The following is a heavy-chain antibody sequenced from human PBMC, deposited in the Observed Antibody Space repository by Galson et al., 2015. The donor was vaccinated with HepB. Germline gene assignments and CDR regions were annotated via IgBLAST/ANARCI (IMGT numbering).Heavy chain of an antibody. CDR2: IYWDDDK. J-gene: IGHJ1*01. Sequence: PALVKPTQTLTLTCTFSGFSLRTSGVGVGWIRQPPGKALEWLALIYWDDDKRYSPSLKSRLTITKDTSKNQVVLTMTNMDPVDTATYYCAHRRCEGGDCPTDFQHWGQGTLVTVSS. V-gene: IGHV2-5*02. CDR3: AHRRCEGGDCPTDFQH. CDR1: GFSLRTSGVG. D-gene: IGHD2-21*01.